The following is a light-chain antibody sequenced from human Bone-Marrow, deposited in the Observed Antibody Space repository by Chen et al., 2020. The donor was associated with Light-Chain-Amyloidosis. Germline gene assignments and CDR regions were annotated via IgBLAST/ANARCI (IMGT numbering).Light chain of an antibody. CDR3: QSSGNSLNVI. Sequence: QSVLTQPPSVSGAPGQRVTISCTGSRSDVNWYKQLPGTAPKVLIYGNTNRPSGVPDGFSGSKSGTSAFLAITGLQAEDEADYYCQSSGNSLNVIVGGGTKLTVL. V-gene: IGLV1-40*01. CDR2: GNT. J-gene: IGLJ2*01. CDR1: RSD.